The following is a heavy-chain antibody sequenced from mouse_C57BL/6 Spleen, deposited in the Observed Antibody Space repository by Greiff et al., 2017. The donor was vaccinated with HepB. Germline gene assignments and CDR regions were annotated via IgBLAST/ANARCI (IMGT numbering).Heavy chain of an antibody. CDR3: AGYSNYVYFDV. V-gene: IGHV1-22*01. Sequence: VQLQQSGPELVKPGASVKMSCKASGYTFTDYNMHWVKQSHGKSLEWMGYINPNNGGTSYNQKFKGKATLTVNKSSSTAYMELRSLTSEDSAVYYCAGYSNYVYFDVWGTWPTVTVSS. CDR1: GYTFTDYN. J-gene: IGHJ1*03. CDR2: INPNNGGT. D-gene: IGHD2-5*01.